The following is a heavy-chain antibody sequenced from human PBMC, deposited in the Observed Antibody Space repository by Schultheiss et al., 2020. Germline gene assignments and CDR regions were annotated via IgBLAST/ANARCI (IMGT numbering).Heavy chain of an antibody. J-gene: IGHJ5*02. Sequence: SETLSLTCTVSGGSISSGSYYWSWLRQPPGKGLEWIGEIYHSGSTNYNPSLKSRVTISVDKSKNQFSLKLSSVTAADTAVYYCARNAVPAAMSVNWFDPWGQGNLGTVSS. CDR3: ARNAVPAAMSVNWFDP. CDR2: IYHSGST. CDR1: GGSISSGSYY. V-gene: IGHV4-61*05. D-gene: IGHD2-2*01.